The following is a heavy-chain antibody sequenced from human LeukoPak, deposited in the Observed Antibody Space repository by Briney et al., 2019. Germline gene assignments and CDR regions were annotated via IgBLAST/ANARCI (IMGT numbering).Heavy chain of an antibody. J-gene: IGHJ4*02. CDR2: IIPIFGTA. CDR1: GGTLGSYA. D-gene: IGHD3-22*01. Sequence: SVKVSCKASGGTLGSYAISWVRQAPGQGLEWMGGIIPIFGTANYAQKFQGRVTITADESTSTAYMELSSLRSEDTAVYYCARDPRAYYYDSSGYQDWGQGTLVTVSS. CDR3: ARDPRAYYYDSSGYQD. V-gene: IGHV1-69*13.